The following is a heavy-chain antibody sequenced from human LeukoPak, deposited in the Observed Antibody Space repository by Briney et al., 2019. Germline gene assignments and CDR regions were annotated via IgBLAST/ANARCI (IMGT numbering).Heavy chain of an antibody. V-gene: IGHV3-23*01. J-gene: IGHJ4*02. CDR1: GFTFSSYA. CDR3: AKDVVSTRQNFDY. Sequence: GGSLRLSCAASGFTFSSYAMSWVRQAPGKGLEWVSAISASGGSTYYADSVKGRFTISRDNSKNTLNLQMNSLRAEDTAVYYCAKDVVSTRQNFDYWGQGTLVTVSS. D-gene: IGHD5/OR15-5a*01. CDR2: ISASGGST.